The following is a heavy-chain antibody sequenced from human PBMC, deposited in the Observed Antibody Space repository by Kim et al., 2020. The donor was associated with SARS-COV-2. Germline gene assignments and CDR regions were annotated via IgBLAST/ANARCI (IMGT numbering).Heavy chain of an antibody. Sequence: GGSLRLSCTSSGFTFGDFPVSWVRQAPGKGLEWVGVIRSKDYGGKTEYDVSVQGRFIISRDDSKSIAYLQLNSQKTGDTAVYYCTKGWGDYWGQGTLVTVSS. CDR1: GFTFGDFP. CDR3: TKGWGDY. D-gene: IGHD3-16*01. J-gene: IGHJ4*02. CDR2: IRSKDYGGKT. V-gene: IGHV3-49*04.